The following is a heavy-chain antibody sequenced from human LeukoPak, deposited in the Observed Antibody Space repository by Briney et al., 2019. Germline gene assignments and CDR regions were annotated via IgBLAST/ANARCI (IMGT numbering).Heavy chain of an antibody. CDR3: AKPASVATIGRFFYDY. CDR1: GFTFSSYA. J-gene: IGHJ4*02. Sequence: GGSLGLSCAASGFTFSSYAMSWVRQAPGKGLEWVSAISGSGGSTYYADSVKGRFTISRDNSKNTLYLQMNSLRAEDTAVYYCAKPASVATIGRFFYDYWGQGTLVTVSS. D-gene: IGHD5-12*01. V-gene: IGHV3-23*01. CDR2: ISGSGGST.